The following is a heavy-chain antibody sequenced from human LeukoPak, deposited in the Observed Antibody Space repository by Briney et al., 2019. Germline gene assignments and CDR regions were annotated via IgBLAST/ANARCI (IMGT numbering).Heavy chain of an antibody. CDR1: GGSISSGSYY. D-gene: IGHD6-13*01. V-gene: IGHV4-61*02. CDR2: IYTSGST. CDR3: ARGAAYGYYYYMDV. Sequence: SETLSLTCTVSGGSISSGSYYWSWIRQPAGKGLEWIGRIYTSGSTNYNPSLKSRVTISVDTSKNQFSLKLSSVTAADTAVYYCARGAAYGYYYYMDVWGKGTTVTISS. J-gene: IGHJ6*03.